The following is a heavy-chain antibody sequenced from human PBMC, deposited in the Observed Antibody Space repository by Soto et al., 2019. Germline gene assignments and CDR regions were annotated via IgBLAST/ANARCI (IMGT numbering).Heavy chain of an antibody. V-gene: IGHV4-59*08. CDR2: IYYSGST. CDR3: ARSGYSSSWYDSAWFDP. Sequence: SETLSLTCTVSGGSISSYYWSWIRQPPGKGLEWIGYIYYSGSTNYNPSLKSRVTISVDTSKNQFSLKLSSVTAADTAVYYCARSGYSSSWYDSAWFDPWGQGTLVTVSS. D-gene: IGHD6-13*01. CDR1: GGSISSYY. J-gene: IGHJ5*02.